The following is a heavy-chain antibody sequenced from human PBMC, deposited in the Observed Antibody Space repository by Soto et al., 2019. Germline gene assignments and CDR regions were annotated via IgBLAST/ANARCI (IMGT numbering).Heavy chain of an antibody. V-gene: IGHV3-30-3*01. CDR2: ISYDGSNK. CDR3: ARDNNY. CDR1: GFTFSTYA. J-gene: IGHJ4*02. Sequence: QVQLVESGGGVVQPGRSLRISCAASGFTFSTYAMHWFRQAPGKGLEWVAVISYDGSNKYYGDSVKGRFTLSRDNSKNTLYLQMNSLRAEDTAVYYCARDNNYWGQGTLVTVSS.